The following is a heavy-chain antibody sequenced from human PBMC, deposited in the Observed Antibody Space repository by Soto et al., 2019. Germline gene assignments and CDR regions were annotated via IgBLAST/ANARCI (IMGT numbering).Heavy chain of an antibody. D-gene: IGHD3-9*01. CDR2: IFWDDDK. J-gene: IGHJ4*02. V-gene: IGHV2-5*02. Sequence: QITLKESGPPLVKPTQTLTLTCTFSGVSLSTSGVGVGWIRQPPGKALEWLALIFWDDDKRYSTSLKSRLTITKDTYKNQVVLTMTNRDPVDTATYYCAHRSTHYDILTGYYKGGDFDYWGKGTLVTVSS. CDR3: AHRSTHYDILTGYYKGGDFDY. CDR1: GVSLSTSGVG.